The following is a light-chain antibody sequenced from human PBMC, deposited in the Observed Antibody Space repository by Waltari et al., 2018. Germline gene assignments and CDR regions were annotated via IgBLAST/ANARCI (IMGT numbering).Light chain of an antibody. Sequence: EVVMTQSPATLSVSPGERATPSCRASQSVSTNLAWYQQKPGQAPRLLIYGAATRAAGLPARFSGSESGTEFTLTISRLQSEDFAVYYCQKYNYWYSFGQGTKLEMK. CDR3: QKYNYWYS. J-gene: IGKJ2*03. CDR1: QSVSTN. V-gene: IGKV3-15*01. CDR2: GAA.